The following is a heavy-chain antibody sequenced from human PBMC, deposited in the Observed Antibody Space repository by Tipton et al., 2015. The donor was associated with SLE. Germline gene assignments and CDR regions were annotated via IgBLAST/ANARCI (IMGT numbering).Heavy chain of an antibody. D-gene: IGHD6-13*01. J-gene: IGHJ1*01. V-gene: IGHV1-2*02. CDR1: GGTFSNYA. CDR2: INPNSGGT. CDR3: ARDQSSSWPESFQH. Sequence: QSGAEVKKPGSSVKISCKTSGGTFSNYAINWVRQAPGQGLEWMGWINPNSGGTNYAQKFQGRVTMTRDTSISTAYMELSRLRSDDTAVYYCARDQSSSWPESFQHWGQGTLVTVSS.